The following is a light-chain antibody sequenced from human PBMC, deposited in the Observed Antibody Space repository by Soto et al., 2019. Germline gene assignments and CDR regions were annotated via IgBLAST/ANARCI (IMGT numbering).Light chain of an antibody. J-gene: IGLJ3*02. CDR3: SSYAASNNFYFV. Sequence: QSALTQPPSASASPGQSVTISCTGTSSDVGGYNYVSWYQQYPGRAPKLMIYEVTKRPSGVPDRFSGSKSGNMASLTVSGLQAEDEADYYCSSYAASNNFYFVFGGGTKLTVL. CDR1: SSDVGGYNY. CDR2: EVT. V-gene: IGLV2-8*01.